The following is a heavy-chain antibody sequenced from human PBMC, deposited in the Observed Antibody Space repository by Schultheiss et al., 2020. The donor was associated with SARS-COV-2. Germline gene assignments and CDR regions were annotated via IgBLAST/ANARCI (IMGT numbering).Heavy chain of an antibody. CDR1: GFTFSNAW. CDR2: IKSKTDGGTT. Sequence: GGSLRLSCAASGFTFSNAWMSWVRQAPGKGLEWVGRIKSKTDGGTTDYAAPVKGRFTISRDDSKNTLYLQMNSLKTEDTAVYYCTTVSGYAKGDYYYYGMDVWGLGNTVTVSS. V-gene: IGHV3-15*01. D-gene: IGHD5-12*01. CDR3: TTVSGYAKGDYYYYGMDV. J-gene: IGHJ6*02.